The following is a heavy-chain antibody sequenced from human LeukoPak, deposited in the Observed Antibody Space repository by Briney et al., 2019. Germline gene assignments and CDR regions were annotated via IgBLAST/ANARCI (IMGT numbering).Heavy chain of an antibody. CDR1: GFTFSSYA. J-gene: IGHJ4*02. V-gene: IGHV3-23*01. Sequence: QAGGSLRLSCAASGFTFSSYAMSWVRQAPGKGLEWVSAISGSGGSTYYADSVKGRFTISRDNSKNTLYLQMNSLRAEDTAVYYCAKGHHDSSGYSPPFDYWGQGTLVTVSS. D-gene: IGHD3-22*01. CDR3: AKGHHDSSGYSPPFDY. CDR2: ISGSGGST.